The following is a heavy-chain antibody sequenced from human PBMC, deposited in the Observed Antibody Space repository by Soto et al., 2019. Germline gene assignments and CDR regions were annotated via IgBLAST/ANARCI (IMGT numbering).Heavy chain of an antibody. J-gene: IGHJ4*02. CDR3: TPARRPPSGYFGY. V-gene: IGHV3-15*01. CDR2: IKSKTDGGPT. CDR1: GFTISNAW. Sequence: GGSLRLSSAASGFTISNAWMSWVRQALGTGLEWVGRIKSKTDGGPTDYAAPEKGSFTMSTDDSRTTLYLQMNRPRTGETVVYYWTPARRPPSGYFGYWGQGTGVGVSS. D-gene: IGHD3-3*01.